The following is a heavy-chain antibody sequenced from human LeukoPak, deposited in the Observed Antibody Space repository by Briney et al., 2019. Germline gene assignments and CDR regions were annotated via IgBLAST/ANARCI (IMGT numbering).Heavy chain of an antibody. CDR3: AKDLGVQWLVPYYFDY. V-gene: IGHV3-30*18. D-gene: IGHD6-19*01. J-gene: IGHJ4*02. CDR2: ISYDGSNK. CDR1: GFTFSNYG. Sequence: GGSLRLSCAASGFTFSNYGMHWVRQAPGKGLEWVAVISYDGSNKYYADSVKGRFTISRDNSKNTLYLQMNSLRAEDTAVYYCAKDLGVQWLVPYYFDYWGQGTLVTVSS.